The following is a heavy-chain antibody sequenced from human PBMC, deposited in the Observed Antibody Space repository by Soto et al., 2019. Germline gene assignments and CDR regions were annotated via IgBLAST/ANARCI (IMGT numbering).Heavy chain of an antibody. CDR3: AKDVVVGATTGLGDYYYYYGMDV. D-gene: IGHD1-26*01. CDR1: GFTFSSYG. V-gene: IGHV3-30*18. Sequence: QVQLVESGGGVVRPGRSLRLSCAASGFTFSSYGMHWVRQAPGKGLEWVAVISYDGSNKYYADSVKGRFTISRDNSKNTLYLQMNSLRAEDTAVYNCAKDVVVGATTGLGDYYYYYGMDVWGQGTTVTVSS. J-gene: IGHJ6*02. CDR2: ISYDGSNK.